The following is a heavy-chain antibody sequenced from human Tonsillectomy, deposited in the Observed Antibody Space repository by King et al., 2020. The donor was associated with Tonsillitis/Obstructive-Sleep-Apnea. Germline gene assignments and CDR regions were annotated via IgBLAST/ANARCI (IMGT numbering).Heavy chain of an antibody. Sequence: VQLVESGGGLVQPGGSLTLSCAASGFNFSIYAMSWVRQAPGKGLEWVSTISGSGVSTYYADSVKGRFTISRDNSKNTLYLQMNSLSAEDTAVYYCAKDRGGSSTGYYYYGMDVWGQGTTVTVSS. CDR3: AKDRGGSSTGYYYYGMDV. V-gene: IGHV3-23*04. D-gene: IGHD1-26*01. CDR1: GFNFSIYA. J-gene: IGHJ6*02. CDR2: ISGSGVST.